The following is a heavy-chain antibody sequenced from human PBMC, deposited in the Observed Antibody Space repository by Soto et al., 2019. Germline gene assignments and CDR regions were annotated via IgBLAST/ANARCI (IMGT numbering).Heavy chain of an antibody. V-gene: IGHV4-34*01. J-gene: IGHJ6*02. Sequence: QVQLQQWGAGLLKPSETLSLTCAVYGGSFSGYYWSWIRQPPGKGLEWIGEINHSGSTNYNPSLRSRVTISVDTSKNQSSLKLSSVTAADTAVYYCARGRGRRYYGSGSNFRDVWGQGTTVTVSS. CDR3: ARGRGRRYYGSGSNFRDV. CDR2: INHSGST. CDR1: GGSFSGYY. D-gene: IGHD3-10*01.